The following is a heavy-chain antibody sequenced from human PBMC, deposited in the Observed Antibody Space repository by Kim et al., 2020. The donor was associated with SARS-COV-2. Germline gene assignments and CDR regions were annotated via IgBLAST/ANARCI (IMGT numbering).Heavy chain of an antibody. Sequence: GGSLRLSCAASGFTFSSYAMSWVRQAPGKGLEWVSAISGSGGSTYYADSVKGRFTISRDNSKNTLYLQMNSLRAEDTAVYYCAKGHPLAARQDGVDFDYWGQGTLVTVSS. V-gene: IGHV3-23*01. CDR3: AKGHPLAARQDGVDFDY. CDR1: GFTFSSYA. J-gene: IGHJ4*02. D-gene: IGHD6-6*01. CDR2: ISGSGGST.